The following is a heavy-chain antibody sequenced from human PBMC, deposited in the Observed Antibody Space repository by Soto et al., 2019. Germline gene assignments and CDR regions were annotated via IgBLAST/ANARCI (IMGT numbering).Heavy chain of an antibody. D-gene: IGHD6-25*01. CDR1: GFTFSSYA. Sequence: PGGSLRLSCAASGFTFSSYAMHWVRQAPGKGLEWVAVISYDGSNKYYADSVKGRFTISRDNSKNTLYLQMNSLRAEDTAVYYCANPHTAGDAFDIWGQGTMVTVSS. J-gene: IGHJ3*02. CDR2: ISYDGSNK. CDR3: ANPHTAGDAFDI. V-gene: IGHV3-30-3*02.